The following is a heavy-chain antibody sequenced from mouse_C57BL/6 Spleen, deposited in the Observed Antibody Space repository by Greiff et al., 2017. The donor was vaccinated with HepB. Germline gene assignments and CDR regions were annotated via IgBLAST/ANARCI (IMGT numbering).Heavy chain of an antibody. CDR1: GFTFSSYA. V-gene: IGHV5-4*01. D-gene: IGHD1-1*01. Sequence: EVMLVESGGGLVKPGGSLKLSCAASGFTFSSYAMSWVRQTPEKRLEWVATISDGGSYTYYPDNVKGRFTISRDNAKNNLYLQMSQLKSEDTAMYYGARDTRYGSSWFDYWGQGTTLTVSS. CDR3: ARDTRYGSSWFDY. CDR2: ISDGGSYT. J-gene: IGHJ2*01.